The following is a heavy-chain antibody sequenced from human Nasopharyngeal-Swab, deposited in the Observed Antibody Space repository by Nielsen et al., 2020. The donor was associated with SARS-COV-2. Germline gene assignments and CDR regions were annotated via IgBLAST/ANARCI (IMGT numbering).Heavy chain of an antibody. J-gene: IGHJ4*02. CDR2: IYYSGST. CDR3: ARHLSWWLVTSYYFDY. V-gene: IGHV4-39*01. Sequence: SETLSLTCTVSGGPFSRISYYWGWIRQPPGKGLEWIGSIYYSGSTYYNPSLKSRATISADTSKNQFSLKLSSVTAADTAVYYCARHLSWWLVTSYYFDYWGQGTLVTVSS. D-gene: IGHD6-19*01. CDR1: GGPFSRISYY.